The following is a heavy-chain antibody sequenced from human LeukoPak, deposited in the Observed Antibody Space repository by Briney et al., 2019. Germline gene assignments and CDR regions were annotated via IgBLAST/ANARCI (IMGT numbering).Heavy chain of an antibody. CDR1: GGSIGTYY. Sequence: SETLSLTCTVSGGSIGTYYWSWIRQSPGKGLEWIGYIYVTGTRYNPHLQSRVTISVDRSRNQFFLKMSSVTAADTVVYYCARHIGGGIEDMDVWGKGTKVIVSS. D-gene: IGHD3-16*02. CDR3: ARHIGGGIEDMDV. V-gene: IGHV4-59*08. CDR2: IYVTGT. J-gene: IGHJ6*03.